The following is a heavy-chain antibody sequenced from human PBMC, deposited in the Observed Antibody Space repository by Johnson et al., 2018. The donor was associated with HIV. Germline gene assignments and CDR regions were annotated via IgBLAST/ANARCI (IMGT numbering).Heavy chain of an antibody. CDR2: IRYDGSNK. V-gene: IGHV3-30*02. J-gene: IGHJ3*02. CDR3: AKGDDYYDSSGYYRQGAFDI. D-gene: IGHD3-22*01. Sequence: QMQLVESGGGVVQPGGSLRLSCAASGFTFSNYGMHWVRQAPGKGLEWVAFIRYDGSNKFFSDSVKGRFTISRDNSKNTLYLQMNSLRVEDTAVYYCAKGDDYYDSSGYYRQGAFDIWGQGTMVTVSS. CDR1: GFTFSNYG.